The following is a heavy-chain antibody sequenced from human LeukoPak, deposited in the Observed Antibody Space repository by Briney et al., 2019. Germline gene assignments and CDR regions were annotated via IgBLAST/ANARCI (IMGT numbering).Heavy chain of an antibody. CDR3: ARGATSGSYPFFY. Sequence: GGSLRLSCAASGFTFSSNGMHWVRQAPGKGLEWVAVIWYDGSNKYYADSVKGRFTISRDNSKNTLYLQMNSLRAEDTAVYYCARGATSGSYPFFYWGQGTLVTVSS. D-gene: IGHD1-26*01. V-gene: IGHV3-33*01. CDR1: GFTFSSNG. J-gene: IGHJ4*02. CDR2: IWYDGSNK.